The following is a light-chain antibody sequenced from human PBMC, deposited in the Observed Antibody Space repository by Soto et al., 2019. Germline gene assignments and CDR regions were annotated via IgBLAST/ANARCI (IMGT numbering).Light chain of an antibody. Sequence: DIQMTQFPSSLSASVGDRVTITCRASQSISQYLAWYQQKPGKAPNLLIYDASTLEGGIPSRFSGSGSATKFTLTISSLQTDDFATYYCQQYFSESTFGQGTKLGIK. J-gene: IGKJ2*01. CDR2: DAS. CDR3: QQYFSEST. V-gene: IGKV1-5*01. CDR1: QSISQY.